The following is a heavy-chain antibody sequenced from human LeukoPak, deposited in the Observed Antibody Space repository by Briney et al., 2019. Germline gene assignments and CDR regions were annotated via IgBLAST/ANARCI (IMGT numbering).Heavy chain of an antibody. D-gene: IGHD2-15*01. CDR3: AGLEVAANSWFDP. J-gene: IGHJ5*02. CDR1: GYSFTNYW. CDR2: IYPGDSDT. V-gene: IGHV5-51*01. Sequence: GESLKISCKGSGYSFTNYWIGWVRQMPGKGLEWMGIIYPGDSDTRYSPSFQGQVTISADKSISTAYLQWSSLKASDTAMYYCAGLEVAANSWFDPWGQGTLVTVSS.